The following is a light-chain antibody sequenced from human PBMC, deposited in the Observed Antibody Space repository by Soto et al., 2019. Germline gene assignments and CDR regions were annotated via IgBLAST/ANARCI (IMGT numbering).Light chain of an antibody. V-gene: IGLV2-8*01. J-gene: IGLJ2*01. CDR3: SSHAGRNKYVL. CDR2: EVD. CDR1: SIDIGYYDY. Sequence: QSALTQPPSASGSPGQSVTISCTGTSIDIGYYDYVSWYQHHPGKAPKLMIYEVDKRPSGVPDRFSASRSGNTASLTVSGLQAEDEAAYYCSSHAGRNKYVLFGGGTKLTVL.